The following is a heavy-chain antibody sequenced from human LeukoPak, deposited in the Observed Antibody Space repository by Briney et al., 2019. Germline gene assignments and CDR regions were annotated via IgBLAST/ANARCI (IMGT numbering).Heavy chain of an antibody. J-gene: IGHJ2*01. CDR1: SGSISSYF. CDR2: ISYSGST. V-gene: IGHV4-59*01. D-gene: IGHD3-22*01. Sequence: SETLSLTCTVSSGSISSYFWNWIRQPPGKGLEWIGYISYSGSTSYNSSFNSRATISLDTSKNQVSLKLSFVTAADTAVYFCARGVGSGGYYGSSHWHLDLWGRGTLVTVSS. CDR3: ARGVGSGGYYGSSHWHLDL.